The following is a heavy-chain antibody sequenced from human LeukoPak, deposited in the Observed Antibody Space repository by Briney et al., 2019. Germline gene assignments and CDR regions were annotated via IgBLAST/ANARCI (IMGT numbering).Heavy chain of an antibody. V-gene: IGHV4-59*13. CDR3: ARGVISGLGWFDP. CDR2: IYYSGST. D-gene: IGHD2-21*01. CDR1: GGSISRYY. Sequence: SETLSLTCTVSGGSISRYYWSWIRQPPGKGLEWIGYIYYSGSTNYNPSLKSRVTISVDTSKNQFSLKLSSVTAADTAVYYCARGVISGLGWFDPWGQGTLVTVSS. J-gene: IGHJ5*02.